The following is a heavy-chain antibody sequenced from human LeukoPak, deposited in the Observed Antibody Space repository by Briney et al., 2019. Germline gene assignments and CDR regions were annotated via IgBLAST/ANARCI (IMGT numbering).Heavy chain of an antibody. V-gene: IGHV1-2*02. CDR3: ASGDIVVVPAAPRYYYYYMDV. Sequence: ASVKVSCMASGYTFTGYYMHWVRQAPGQGLEWMGWINPNSGGTNYAQKFQGRVTMTRDTSISTAYMELSRLRSDDTAVYYCASGDIVVVPAAPRYYYYYMDVWGKGTTVTVS. CDR1: GYTFTGYY. D-gene: IGHD2-2*01. J-gene: IGHJ6*03. CDR2: INPNSGGT.